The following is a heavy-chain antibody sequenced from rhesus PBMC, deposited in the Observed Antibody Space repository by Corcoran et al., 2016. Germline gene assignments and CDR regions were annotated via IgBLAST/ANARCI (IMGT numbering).Heavy chain of an antibody. CDR3: ARYSTVAVRYFDY. D-gene: IGHD5-24*01. J-gene: IGHJ4*01. V-gene: IGHV4-147*01. Sequence: QVQLQESGPGLAKPPETLSLTCAVPGGSITTHPWSWIRPCPGKGWEWIGNFYGGSGSTSYNSSLKSRITISTDTSKNQFSLNLTSVTAADTAVYYCARYSTVAVRYFDYWGQGVLVTVSS. CDR2: FYGGSGST. CDR1: GGSITTHP.